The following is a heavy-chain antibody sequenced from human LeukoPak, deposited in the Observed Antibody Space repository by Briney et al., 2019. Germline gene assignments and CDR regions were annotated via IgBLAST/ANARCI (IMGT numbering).Heavy chain of an antibody. CDR1: GFSFSSFA. V-gene: IGHV3-23*01. D-gene: IGHD4-17*01. Sequence: GGSLRLSCAASGFSFSSFAMTWVREAPGKGLEWVSSITGGHYATYNTDSVKGRFTISRDNAKNTLYLQMNSLRADDTAIYYCTKDPNGDYIGAFDPWGQGTLVTVSS. CDR3: TKDPNGDYIGAFDP. J-gene: IGHJ5*02. CDR2: ITGGHYAT.